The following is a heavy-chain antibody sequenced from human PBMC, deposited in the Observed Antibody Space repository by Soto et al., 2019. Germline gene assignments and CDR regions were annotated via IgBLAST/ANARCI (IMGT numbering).Heavy chain of an antibody. CDR3: ARAWDNWNGIYAFDI. CDR1: GGSVSSGSYY. D-gene: IGHD1-20*01. J-gene: IGHJ3*02. V-gene: IGHV4-61*01. Sequence: QVQLQESGPGLVKPSETLSLTCTVSGGSVSSGSYYWSWIRQPPGKGLEWIGYIYYSGSTKYNPSLKSRVTISVDTSKNQFSLKLSSVTAADTAVYYCARAWDNWNGIYAFDIWGQGTMVTVSS. CDR2: IYYSGST.